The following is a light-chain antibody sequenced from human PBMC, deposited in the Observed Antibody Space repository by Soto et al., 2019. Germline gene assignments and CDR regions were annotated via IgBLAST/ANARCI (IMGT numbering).Light chain of an antibody. CDR1: QTIGSW. J-gene: IGKJ5*01. V-gene: IGKV1-5*01. CDR3: QQYNRSSIT. CDR2: DAS. Sequence: DIQMTQSPSTLSASVGDRVTVTCRASQTIGSWLAWYQQKPGRAPKLLIFDASSLESGVPSRFSGNGSGTEFTLTISGLQPDDFASYYCQQYNRSSITFGQGTRLEIK.